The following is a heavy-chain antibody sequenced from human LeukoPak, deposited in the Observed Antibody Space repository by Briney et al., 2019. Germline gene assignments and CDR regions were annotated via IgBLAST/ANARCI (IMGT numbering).Heavy chain of an antibody. V-gene: IGHV4-30-2*01. CDR1: GDSISSVPYA. J-gene: IGHJ4*02. CDR2: IYHSGTP. CDR3: ASQYYDILTGYTYFDN. D-gene: IGHD3-9*01. Sequence: SQTLSLTCAVSGDSISSVPYAWSWFRQPPGKGLEWIGYIYHSGTPHYKPSLKSRVIISVDRSKNQFSLKLSSVTAADTAVYYCASQYYDILTGYTYFDNWGQGTPVTVSS.